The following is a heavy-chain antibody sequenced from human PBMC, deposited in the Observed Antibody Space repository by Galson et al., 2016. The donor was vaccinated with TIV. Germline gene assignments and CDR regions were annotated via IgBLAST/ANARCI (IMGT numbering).Heavy chain of an antibody. Sequence: SLRLSCAASGFTFSSYAMSWVRQPPGKGLEWVSLISGSGGSTYYAASVKGRFTISRDNFKNTLYLQMDSLRAEDTAIYYCAKKRIAGDGIGNWFDPWGQGTLVTVSS. CDR1: GFTFSSYA. V-gene: IGHV3-23*01. D-gene: IGHD6-13*01. J-gene: IGHJ5*02. CDR2: ISGSGGST. CDR3: AKKRIAGDGIGNWFDP.